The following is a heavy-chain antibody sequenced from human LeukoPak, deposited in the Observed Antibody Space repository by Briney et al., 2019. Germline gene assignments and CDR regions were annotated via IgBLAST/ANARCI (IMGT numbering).Heavy chain of an antibody. D-gene: IGHD3-22*01. Sequence: SETLSLTCTVSGGSISSYYWSWLRQPPEKRMEWIGYIYYSGSTNYNPSLKSRVTISVDTSKNQFSLKLSSVTAADTAVYYCARDNGDDTSGPLDYWGQGTLVTVSS. CDR2: IYYSGST. V-gene: IGHV4-59*01. CDR1: GGSISSYY. CDR3: ARDNGDDTSGPLDY. J-gene: IGHJ4*02.